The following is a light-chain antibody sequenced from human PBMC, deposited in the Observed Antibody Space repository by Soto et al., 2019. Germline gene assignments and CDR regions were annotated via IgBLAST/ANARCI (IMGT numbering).Light chain of an antibody. J-gene: IGKJ1*01. CDR1: QSISSW. CDR3: KQYNSYSWT. CDR2: DAS. V-gene: IGKV1-5*01. Sequence: DIQMTQSPSTLSASVGDRVTITCRASQSISSWLAWYQQKPGKAPKLLIYDASSLESGVPSRFSGSGSGTEFTLTISNLQPDDFATYYCKQYNSYSWTFGQGTKVEIK.